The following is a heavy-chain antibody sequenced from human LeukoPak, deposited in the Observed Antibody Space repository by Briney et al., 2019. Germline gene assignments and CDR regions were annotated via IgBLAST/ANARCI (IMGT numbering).Heavy chain of an antibody. J-gene: IGHJ4*02. Sequence: ASVKVSCKASVYTFTSYAMHWVRQAPGQRLEWMGWINAGNGNTKYSQKFQGRVTITRDTSASTVYMELSSLRSEDTAVYYCARRLHFDWYLEYWGQGTLVTVSS. CDR3: ARRLHFDWYLEY. CDR1: VYTFTSYA. D-gene: IGHD3-9*01. CDR2: INAGNGNT. V-gene: IGHV1-3*01.